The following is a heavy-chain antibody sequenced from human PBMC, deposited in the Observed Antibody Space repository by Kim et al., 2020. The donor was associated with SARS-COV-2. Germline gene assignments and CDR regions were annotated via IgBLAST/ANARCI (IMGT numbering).Heavy chain of an antibody. CDR1: GFTFSTYA. CDR2: ISFSGST. V-gene: IGHV3-23*01. Sequence: GGSLRLSCVVSGFTFSTYAMSWFRQAPGKGLQWVSGISFSGSTYYADFVKGRFIVSRDNSKNTLYLQMNSLRADDTAVYYCAKPFYGLNWGQGTLVTVSS. J-gene: IGHJ4*02. CDR3: AKPFYGLN. D-gene: IGHD4-17*01.